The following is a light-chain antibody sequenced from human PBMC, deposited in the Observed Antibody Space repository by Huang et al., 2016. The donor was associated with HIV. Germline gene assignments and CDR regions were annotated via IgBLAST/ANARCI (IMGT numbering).Light chain of an antibody. J-gene: IGKJ1*01. V-gene: IGKV1-6*01. CDR3: LQDYNYPWT. CDR2: AAS. Sequence: AIQMTQSPSSLSASVGDRVTITCRASQGSRNDLGWYQQKPGKAPKLLIYAASSLQSVVPARFSGSGSGTDFTLTISSLQPEDFATYYCLQDYNYPWTFGQGTKVEIK. CDR1: QGSRND.